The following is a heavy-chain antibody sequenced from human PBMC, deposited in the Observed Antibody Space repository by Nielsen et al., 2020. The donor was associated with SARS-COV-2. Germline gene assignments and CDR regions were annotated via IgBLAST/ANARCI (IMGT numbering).Heavy chain of an antibody. CDR3: ATSSKRSIGSFDI. CDR1: GFTFTNYA. D-gene: IGHD1-26*01. CDR2: VYPGDSDT. Sequence: GESLKISCQASGFTFTNYAIAWVRQVLRRGLETMRHVYPGDSDTRYNPSSQGQVTISADKAISTAYLEFITLKASDTAMYYCATSSKRSIGSFDIWGQGTMVTVSS. J-gene: IGHJ3*02. V-gene: IGHV5-51*01.